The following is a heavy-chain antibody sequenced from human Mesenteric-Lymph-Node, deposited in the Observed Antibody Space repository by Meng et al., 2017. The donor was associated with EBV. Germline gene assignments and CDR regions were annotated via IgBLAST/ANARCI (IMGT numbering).Heavy chain of an antibody. Sequence: GRLQESGPGLVKPSETLSLTCSVSGDSVNSATYYWSWIRKPPGKGLEWIASVHSTGSTNYNPSLMSRVTISLDTSKSQFSLTLTYVTAADTAVYYCASQGYYDSGAWGDYFDYWGQGSLVTVSS. D-gene: IGHD3-22*01. CDR3: ASQGYYDSGAWGDYFDY. CDR1: GDSVNSATYY. J-gene: IGHJ4*02. V-gene: IGHV4-61*01. CDR2: VHSTGST.